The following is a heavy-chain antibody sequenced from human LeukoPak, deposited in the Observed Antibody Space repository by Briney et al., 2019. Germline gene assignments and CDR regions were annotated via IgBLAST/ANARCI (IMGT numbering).Heavy chain of an antibody. V-gene: IGHV3-53*01. J-gene: IGHJ4*02. Sequence: PGGSLRLSCAASGFTVSSDYMSWVRQAPGKGLEWVSVIHNSGNTYNADSVKGRFTISRDNSKNTVYLQMNNLRAEDTAVYYCAALTRDYWGQGTLVTVPS. CDR2: IHNSGNT. CDR3: AALTRDY. CDR1: GFTVSSDY.